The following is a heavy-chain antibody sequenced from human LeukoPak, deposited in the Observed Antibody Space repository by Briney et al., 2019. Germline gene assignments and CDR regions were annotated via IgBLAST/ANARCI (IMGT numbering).Heavy chain of an antibody. CDR1: GYTFTGYY. J-gene: IGHJ3*02. CDR3: ARVYCSSTSCYFGAFDI. CDR2: NNPNSGGT. V-gene: IGHV1-2*06. Sequence: ASVKVSCKASGYTFTGYYMHWVRQAPGQGLEWMGRNNPNSGGTNYAQKFQGRVTMTRDTSISTAYMELSRLRSDDTAVYYCARVYCSSTSCYFGAFDIWGQGTMVTVSS. D-gene: IGHD2-2*01.